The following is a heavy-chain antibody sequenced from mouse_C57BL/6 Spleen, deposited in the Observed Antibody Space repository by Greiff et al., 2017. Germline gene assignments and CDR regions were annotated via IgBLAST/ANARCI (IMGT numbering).Heavy chain of an antibody. CDR1: GYSITSGYY. J-gene: IGHJ1*03. V-gene: IGHV3-6*01. CDR3: ARIHYYGNHWYFDV. D-gene: IGHD1-1*01. CDR2: ISYDGSN. Sequence: EVKLMESGPGLVKPSQSLSLTCSVTGYSITSGYYWNWIRQFPGNKLEWMGYISYDGSNNYNPSLKNRISIPRDTSKNQFFLKLNSVTTEDTATYYCARIHYYGNHWYFDVWGTGTTVTVSS.